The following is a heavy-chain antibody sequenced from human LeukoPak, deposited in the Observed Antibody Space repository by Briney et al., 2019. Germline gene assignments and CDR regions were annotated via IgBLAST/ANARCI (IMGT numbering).Heavy chain of an antibody. CDR2: ISSSSSYI. Sequence: GGSLRLSCAASGFTFSSYSMNWVRQAPGKGLEWVSSISSSSSYIYYADSVKGRFTISRDNAKNTLYLQMNSLRAEDTAVYYCARDSGSNSDLGYWGQGTLVTVSS. J-gene: IGHJ4*02. CDR3: ARDSGSNSDLGY. D-gene: IGHD1-26*01. CDR1: GFTFSSYS. V-gene: IGHV3-21*01.